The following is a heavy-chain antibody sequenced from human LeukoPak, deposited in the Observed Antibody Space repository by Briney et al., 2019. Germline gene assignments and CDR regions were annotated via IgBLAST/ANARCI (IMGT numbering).Heavy chain of an antibody. CDR1: GYSFTSYW. J-gene: IGHJ5*02. Sequence: GESLKISCKGSGYSFTSYWIGWVRQMPGKGLEWMGIIYPGDSDTRYSPSFQGQVTISADKSISTAYLQWSSLKASDTAMYYCASILKQREFQHFKNGFAPGGRGTLVTVPS. CDR2: IYPGDSDT. D-gene: IGHD3-3*02. CDR3: ASILKQREFQHFKNGFAP. V-gene: IGHV5-51*01.